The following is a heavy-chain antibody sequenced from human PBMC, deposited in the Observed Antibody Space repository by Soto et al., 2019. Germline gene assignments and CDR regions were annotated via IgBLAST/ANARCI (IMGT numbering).Heavy chain of an antibody. CDR1: TGSFSGYS. J-gene: IGHJ4*02. CDR2: IDHSGGT. D-gene: IGHD6-13*01. V-gene: IGHV4-34*01. CDR3: ARGRRGYSSSWYDY. Sequence: PSETLSLTCAVYTGSFSGYSWSWIRQPPGKGLEWIGEIDHSGGTNYNPSLKSRVTISVDTSKNQFSLKLSSVTAADTAVYYCARGRRGYSSSWYDYWGQGTLVTVSS.